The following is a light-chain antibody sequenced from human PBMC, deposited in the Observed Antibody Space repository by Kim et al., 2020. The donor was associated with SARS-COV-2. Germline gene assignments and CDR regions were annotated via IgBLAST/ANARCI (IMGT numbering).Light chain of an antibody. Sequence: AWGQTVSITCQGDILRSYYATWYQQKPGQAPILVIYGKNNRPSGIPDRFSGSSSGNTASLTITGTQAGDEADYYCNSRDSNDNVVFGGGTQLTVL. J-gene: IGLJ2*01. CDR3: NSRDSNDNVV. V-gene: IGLV3-19*01. CDR1: ILRSYY. CDR2: GKN.